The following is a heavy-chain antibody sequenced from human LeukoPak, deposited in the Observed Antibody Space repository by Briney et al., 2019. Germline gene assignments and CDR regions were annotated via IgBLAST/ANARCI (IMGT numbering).Heavy chain of an antibody. V-gene: IGHV3-23*01. CDR3: AKKIKAAHYSSGCFDY. CDR2: ISGTGSST. CDR1: GFTFSRFA. Sequence: GGSLRLSCVASGFTFSRFAMSWVRQAPGKGLERVSGISGTGSSTYYADSVKGRLAISRDNSKNMLYLQMHSLRADDTAVYYCAKKIKAAHYSSGCFDYWGQGALVTVSS. J-gene: IGHJ4*02. D-gene: IGHD6-19*01.